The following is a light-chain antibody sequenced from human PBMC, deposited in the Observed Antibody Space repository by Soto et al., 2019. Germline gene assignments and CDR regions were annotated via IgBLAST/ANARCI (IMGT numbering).Light chain of an antibody. J-gene: IGKJ2*01. CDR2: KAS. V-gene: IGKV1-5*03. Sequence: DIPMTQSPSTLSASVGDRVTITCRASQSISSWLAWYQQKPGKAPKLLIYKASSLGSGVPSRFSGSGSGTEFTLTISSLQAEDFAIYYCQQYNSHSRYTFGQGTKLEIK. CDR3: QQYNSHSRYT. CDR1: QSISSW.